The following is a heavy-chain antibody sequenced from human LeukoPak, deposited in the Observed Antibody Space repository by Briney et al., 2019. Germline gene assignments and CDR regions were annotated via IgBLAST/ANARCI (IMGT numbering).Heavy chain of an antibody. Sequence: GGSLRLSCAASGFTFSSYNMNWVRQAPGKGLEWVSSISGSTNYIYYADSVKGRFAISRDNAKNSLYLQMNSLRAEDTAVYYCARELIAAAVPRDYWGQGTLVTVSS. D-gene: IGHD6-13*01. CDR1: GFTFSSYN. V-gene: IGHV3-21*01. CDR2: ISGSTNYI. CDR3: ARELIAAAVPRDY. J-gene: IGHJ4*02.